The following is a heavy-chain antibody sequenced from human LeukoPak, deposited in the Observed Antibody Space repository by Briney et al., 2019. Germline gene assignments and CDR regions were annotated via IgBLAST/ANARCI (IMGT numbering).Heavy chain of an antibody. D-gene: IGHD5-12*01. J-gene: IGHJ3*02. CDR2: IIPIFGTA. CDR1: GGTFSSYA. V-gene: IGHV1-69*05. Sequence: ASVKVPCKASGGTFSSYAISWVRQAPGQGLEWMGGIIPIFGTANYAQKFQGRVTITTDESTSTAYMELSSLRSEDTAVYYCARVGATIFAFDIWGQGTMVTVSS. CDR3: ARVGATIFAFDI.